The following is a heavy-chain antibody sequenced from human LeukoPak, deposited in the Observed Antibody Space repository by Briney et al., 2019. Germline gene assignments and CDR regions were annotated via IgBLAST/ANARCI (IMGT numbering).Heavy chain of an antibody. J-gene: IGHJ4*02. CDR1: GFTFGSYD. CDR2: IGTAGDT. V-gene: IGHV3-13*01. D-gene: IGHD1-26*01. Sequence: GGSLRLSCAASGFTFGSYDMHWVRQATGKGLEWVSAIGTAGDTYYPGSVKGRFTISRENAKNSLYLQMNSLRAGDTAVYYCARESGSYGFDYWGQGTLVTVSS. CDR3: ARESGSYGFDY.